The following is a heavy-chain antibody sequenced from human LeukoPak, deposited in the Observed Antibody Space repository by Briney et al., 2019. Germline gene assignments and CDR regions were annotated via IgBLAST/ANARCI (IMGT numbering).Heavy chain of an antibody. Sequence: GASVKVSCKASGYTFTGYYMHWVRQAPGQGLEWMGWISAYNGNTNYAQKLQGRVTMTTDTSTSTAYMELRCLRSDDTAVYYCARDPAVAGLYYYYYMDVWGKGTTVPISS. D-gene: IGHD6-19*01. CDR3: ARDPAVAGLYYYYYMDV. V-gene: IGHV1-18*04. CDR2: ISAYNGNT. CDR1: GYTFTGYY. J-gene: IGHJ6*03.